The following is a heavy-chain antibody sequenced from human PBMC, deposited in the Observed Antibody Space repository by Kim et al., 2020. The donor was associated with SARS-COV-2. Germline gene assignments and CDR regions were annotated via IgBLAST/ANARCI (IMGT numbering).Heavy chain of an antibody. J-gene: IGHJ2*01. CDR3: ARGKSEYFGSGRARSFDL. V-gene: IGHV4-34*01. CDR2: ITPTGVT. CDR1: GRSFSGYY. Sequence: SETLSLTCAVYGRSFSGYYWTWIRQAPGTGLQWIGEITPTGVTNYDPSLRGRVTISVVTSQKQFSLTLRSATAADTAIYYCARGKSEYFGSGRARSFDLWGRGSLVTVS. D-gene: IGHD3-10*01.